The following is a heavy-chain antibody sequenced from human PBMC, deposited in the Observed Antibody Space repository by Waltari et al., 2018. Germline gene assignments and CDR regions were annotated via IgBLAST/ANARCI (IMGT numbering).Heavy chain of an antibody. V-gene: IGHV4-30-4*01. Sequence: QVQLQESGPGLIKPSQALSLTCTVSGASVGTGDVYWTWIRQPPGKGLEWLGYAYSSGTPYYNPSLGSRLTISLGVSRNAFSLKVNSVTAADTAVYYCARSIIRYMDVWGEGTSVTVSS. J-gene: IGHJ6*03. D-gene: IGHD6-6*01. CDR1: GASVGTGDVY. CDR3: ARSIIRYMDV. CDR2: AYSSGTP.